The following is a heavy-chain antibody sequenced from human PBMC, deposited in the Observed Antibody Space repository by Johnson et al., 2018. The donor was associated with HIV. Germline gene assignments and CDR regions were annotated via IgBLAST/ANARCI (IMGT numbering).Heavy chain of an antibody. J-gene: IGHJ3*02. Sequence: QVQLVESGGGVVQPGGSLRLSCAASGFTFSSYGMHWVRQAPGKGLEWVAFIRYDGSNKYYADSVKGRFTISRDNSKNTLYLQMNSLRAEDTAVYYCASVDSKLDDAFDIWGQGTMVTVSS. CDR1: GFTFSSYG. D-gene: IGHD1-1*01. CDR2: IRYDGSNK. CDR3: ASVDSKLDDAFDI. V-gene: IGHV3-30*02.